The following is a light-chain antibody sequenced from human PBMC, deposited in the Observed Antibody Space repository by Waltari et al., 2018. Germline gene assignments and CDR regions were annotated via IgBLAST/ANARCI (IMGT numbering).Light chain of an antibody. V-gene: IGLV1-44*01. J-gene: IGLJ2*01. CDR2: ATN. CDR1: IYNIGINP. Sequence: LTQSPPLSGTPGQRVTISCSGAIYNIGINPVNWYQQFPGAAPRVVMTATNERPSGIPDRFSGSKSGNSASLTISGLRFEDESDFYCGAWDDKVKAWLFGGGTTVTVL. CDR3: GAWDDKVKAWL.